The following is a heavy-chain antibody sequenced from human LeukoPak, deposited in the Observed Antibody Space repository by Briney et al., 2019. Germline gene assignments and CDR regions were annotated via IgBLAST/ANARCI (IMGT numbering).Heavy chain of an antibody. D-gene: IGHD5-12*01. Sequence: ASVKVSCKASGGTFSSYAISWVRQAPGQGLEWMGGIIPIFGTANYAQKFQGRVTITADESTSTAYMELSSLRSEDTAVYYCARAPRGYHDAFDIWGQGTMVTVSS. CDR3: ARAPRGYHDAFDI. J-gene: IGHJ3*02. CDR1: GGTFSSYA. CDR2: IIPIFGTA. V-gene: IGHV1-69*13.